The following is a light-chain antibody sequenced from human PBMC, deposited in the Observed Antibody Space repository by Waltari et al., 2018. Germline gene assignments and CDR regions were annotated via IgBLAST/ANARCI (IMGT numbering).Light chain of an antibody. CDR3: VLYMGSGISQ. Sequence: QTVVTQEPSFSVSPGGPVTLTCGLSSGSVSTNSYPSWYQQTPGQAPRTLISSTNTRSSGVPDRFSGSILGNKAALTITGAQADDESDYYCVLYMGSGISQFGGGTKLTVL. V-gene: IGLV8-61*01. J-gene: IGLJ2*01. CDR2: STN. CDR1: SGSVSTNSY.